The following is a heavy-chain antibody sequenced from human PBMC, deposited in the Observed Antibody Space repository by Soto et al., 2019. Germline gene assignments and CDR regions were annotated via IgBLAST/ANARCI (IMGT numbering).Heavy chain of an antibody. Sequence: SETLSLTCNVSSGSVNSDNYYWTWVRQPPGKGLEWIGNIHNSGTTNYNPSLQNRVTMSMDTSKNQYSLKLTSVTAADAALYYCARDMRGFSRALDYWGRGTPVT. V-gene: IGHV4-61*01. J-gene: IGHJ4*02. CDR2: IHNSGTT. CDR3: ARDMRGFSRALDY. CDR1: SGSVNSDNYY. D-gene: IGHD5-18*01.